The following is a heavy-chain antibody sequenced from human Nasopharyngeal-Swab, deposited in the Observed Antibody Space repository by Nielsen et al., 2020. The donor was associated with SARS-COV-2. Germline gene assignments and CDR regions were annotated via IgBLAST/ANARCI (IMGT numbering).Heavy chain of an antibody. CDR2: INPRGGST. CDR3: ARAKGGDDYGDYSTYYYGMDV. V-gene: IGHV1-46*01. J-gene: IGHJ6*02. D-gene: IGHD4-17*01. Sequence: WVRQAPGQGLEWMGIINPRGGSTSYAQKFQGRVTMTRDTSTSTVYMELSSLRSEDTAVYYCARAKGGDDYGDYSTYYYGMDVWGQGTTVTVSS.